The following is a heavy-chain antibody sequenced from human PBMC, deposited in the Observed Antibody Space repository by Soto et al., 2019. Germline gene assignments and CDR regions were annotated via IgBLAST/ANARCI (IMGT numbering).Heavy chain of an antibody. CDR2: IYSGGST. J-gene: IGHJ4*02. D-gene: IGHD6-13*01. CDR3: ARKLYSISSYPLRY. CDR1: GFTVSSSY. Sequence: EVQLVESGGGLVQPGGSLRLSCAASGFTVSSSYMSWVRQAPGKGLEWVSVIYSGGSTYYADSVKGRFTIYRDNSKNTLYLQMDSLRAEETAVYYCARKLYSISSYPLRYWGKGTLVNLSS. V-gene: IGHV3-66*01.